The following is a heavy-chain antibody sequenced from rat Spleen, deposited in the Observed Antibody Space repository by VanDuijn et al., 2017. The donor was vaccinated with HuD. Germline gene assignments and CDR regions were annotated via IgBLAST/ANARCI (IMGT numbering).Heavy chain of an antibody. CDR2: ISSDGTTT. CDR1: GFTFSDYY. V-gene: IGHV5-7*01. J-gene: IGHJ2*01. Sequence: EVQLVESDGGLVQPGRSLKLSCVASGFTFSDYYMTWVRQTPAKGLEWVASISSDGTTTYYRDSVKGRITISRSKAKKTLYLQMDSLRSEDTATYYCARQVLTRDYFDYWGQGVMVTVSS. CDR3: ARQVLTRDYFDY. D-gene: IGHD1-3*01.